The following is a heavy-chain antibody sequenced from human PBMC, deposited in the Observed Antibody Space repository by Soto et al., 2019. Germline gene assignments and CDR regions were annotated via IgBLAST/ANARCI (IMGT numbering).Heavy chain of an antibody. D-gene: IGHD2-2*01. V-gene: IGHV1-18*01. CDR2: ISAYTGNT. J-gene: IGHJ4*02. CDR1: GYTFTSYG. Sequence: QVQLVQSGAEVKKPGASVKVSCKASGYTFTSYGISWVRQAPGQGLEWMGWISAYTGNTNYAQKLQGRVTMTTDTSTSRGYMGLRSPRSVDTAVYYCAGVDCSRTCSYVSYWGQGTLDTVSS. CDR3: AGVDCSRTCSYVSY.